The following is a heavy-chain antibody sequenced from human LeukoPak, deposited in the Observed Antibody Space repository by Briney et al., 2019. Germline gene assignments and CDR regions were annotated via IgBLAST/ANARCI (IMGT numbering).Heavy chain of an antibody. J-gene: IGHJ3*02. D-gene: IGHD6-19*01. V-gene: IGHV5-51*01. CDR2: IYPADSDT. Sequence: GESLKISCKGSGYSFPSYWIGWVRQMPGKGLEWMGIIYPADSDTRYSPSFLGQVTISADKSISTAYLQWSSLKASDTAMYYCARSGDSSGWYVAGAFDIWGQGTMVTVSS. CDR3: ARSGDSSGWYVAGAFDI. CDR1: GYSFPSYW.